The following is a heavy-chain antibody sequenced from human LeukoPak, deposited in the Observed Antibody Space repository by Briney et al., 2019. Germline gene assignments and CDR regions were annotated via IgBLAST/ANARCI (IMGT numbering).Heavy chain of an antibody. CDR1: GFTFSSYI. J-gene: IGHJ4*02. CDR2: IDSSGTKT. V-gene: IGHV3-23*01. D-gene: IGHD3-3*01. CDR3: AKDETGFLNYFHY. Sequence: GGSPRLSCAASGFTFSSYIMSWVRQAPGKGLAWVSGIDSSGTKTTYADSVKGRFTISRDNPRNTLYLQMNSLRAEDTAVYYCAKDETGFLNYFHYWGQGALVTVSS.